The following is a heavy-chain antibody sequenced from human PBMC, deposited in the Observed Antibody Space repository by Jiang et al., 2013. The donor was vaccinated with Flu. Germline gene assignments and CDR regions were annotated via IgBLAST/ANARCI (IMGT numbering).Heavy chain of an antibody. V-gene: IGHV4-34*01. Sequence: PSETLSLTCGVYGGSFSGYYWSWIRQPPGKGWSGSGNQFRGRINYNPSLKSRVTMSVDTSSNRFSLTVSSVTPAGTAVYYCARWRSYCSGARCHEGSHSYFDFWGQGTLVSVSS. J-gene: IGHJ4*02. CDR3: ARWRSYCSGARCHEGSHSYFDF. CDR2: QFRGRI. CDR1: GGSFSGYY. D-gene: IGHD2-15*01.